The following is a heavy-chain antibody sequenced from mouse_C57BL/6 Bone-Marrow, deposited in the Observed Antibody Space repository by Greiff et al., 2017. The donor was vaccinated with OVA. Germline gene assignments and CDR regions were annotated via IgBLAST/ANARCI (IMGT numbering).Heavy chain of an antibody. V-gene: IGHV14-4*01. CDR2: IDPENGDT. J-gene: IGHJ2*01. CDR3: TTNYVPDY. CDR1: GFNIKDDY. D-gene: IGHD2-4*01. Sequence: EVQLQQSGAELVRPGASVKLSCTASGFNIKDDYMHWVKQRPEQGLERIGWIDPENGDTEYASKFQGKATITADTSSNTAYLQLSSLTSEDTAVYYCTTNYVPDYWGQGTTLTVSS.